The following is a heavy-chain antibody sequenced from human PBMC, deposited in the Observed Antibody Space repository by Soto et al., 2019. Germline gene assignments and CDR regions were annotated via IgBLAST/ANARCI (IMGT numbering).Heavy chain of an antibody. D-gene: IGHD3-10*01. Sequence: ASVKVSCKASGYTLTSYYMHWVRQPPGQGLEWLGIINPSGGSTIYAQKFQGRVTMTRDTSTSTVYMELSSLRSEDTAVYYCARDRHPMVRGVKVNWFDPWGQGTLVTVSS. J-gene: IGHJ5*02. CDR1: GYTLTSYY. CDR3: ARDRHPMVRGVKVNWFDP. CDR2: INPSGGST. V-gene: IGHV1-46*01.